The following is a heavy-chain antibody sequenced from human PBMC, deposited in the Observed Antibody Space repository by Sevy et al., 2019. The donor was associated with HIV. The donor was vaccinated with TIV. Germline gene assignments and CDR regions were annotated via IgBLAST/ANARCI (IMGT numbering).Heavy chain of an antibody. CDR1: GGSFSGYY. D-gene: IGHD5-12*01. CDR3: ARFSTPRDGYNFVFAAFDI. J-gene: IGHJ3*02. CDR2: INHSGST. V-gene: IGHV4-34*01. Sequence: SETLSLTCAVYGGSFSGYYWSWIRQPPGKGLEWIGEINHSGSTNYNPSLKSRVTISVDTSKNQFSLKLSSVTAADTAVYYCARFSTPRDGYNFVFAAFDIWGQGTMVTVSS.